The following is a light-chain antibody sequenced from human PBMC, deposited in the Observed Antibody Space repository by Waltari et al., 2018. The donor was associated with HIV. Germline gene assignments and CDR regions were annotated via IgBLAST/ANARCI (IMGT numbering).Light chain of an antibody. CDR1: QNLLYRFNNKNY. J-gene: IGKJ1*01. Sequence: DIVMTQSPDSLAVSLGEGATINCRSSQNLLYRFNNKNYLAWYQQKPGQPPEVICYWASIWQSGVPDRFSGSGSATDFTLTISSRQAEDGAVYYCQQYLNDFPTFGQGTKVEIK. CDR3: QQYLNDFPT. V-gene: IGKV4-1*01. CDR2: WAS.